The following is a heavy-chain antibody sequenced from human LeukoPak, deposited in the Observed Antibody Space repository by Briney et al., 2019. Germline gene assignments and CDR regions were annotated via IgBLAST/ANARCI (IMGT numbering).Heavy chain of an antibody. J-gene: IGHJ4*02. V-gene: IGHV3-7*01. CDR2: IKQDGSEK. D-gene: IGHD1-7*01. CDR3: AREDDWNYEDY. Sequence: GGSLRLSCAASGFTFSDYYMSWVRQAPGKGLEWVANIKQDGSEKYYVNSVKGRFTISRDNAKNSLYLQMNSLRAEDTAIYYCAREDDWNYEDYWGQGTLVTVSS. CDR1: GFTFSDYY.